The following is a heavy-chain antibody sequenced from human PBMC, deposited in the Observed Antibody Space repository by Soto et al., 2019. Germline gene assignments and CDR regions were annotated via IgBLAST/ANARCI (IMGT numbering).Heavy chain of an antibody. V-gene: IGHV3-23*01. D-gene: IGHD3-10*01. J-gene: IGHJ4*02. CDR1: GFSFPDYD. Sequence: EVALLDSGGHLVQPGGSLRLSCEASGFSFPDYDMNWVRQTPGKGLEWVSAVGRFGNTYYRDSVRGRFTISGDDSRNTLYLKMNSLRVENTAVYFCAKEGRLRSPAGDYFDSWAQGSLVTVSS. CDR3: AKEGRLRSPAGDYFDS. CDR2: VGRFGNT.